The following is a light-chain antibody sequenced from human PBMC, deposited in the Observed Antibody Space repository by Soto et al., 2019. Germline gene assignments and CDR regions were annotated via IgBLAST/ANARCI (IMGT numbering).Light chain of an antibody. Sequence: EIVLTQSPGTLSMSPGERATLSCRASQSVSNECLAWYQQKPGQAPRLLIYGAFRRASGIPDRFSGSGSGTDFTLAISRLEAEDSAVYYCQQYGNSPRTFGQGTKVEIK. V-gene: IGKV3-20*01. CDR1: QSVSNEC. J-gene: IGKJ1*01. CDR2: GAF. CDR3: QQYGNSPRT.